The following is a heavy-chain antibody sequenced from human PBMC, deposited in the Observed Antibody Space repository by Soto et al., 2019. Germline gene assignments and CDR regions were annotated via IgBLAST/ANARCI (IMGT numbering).Heavy chain of an antibody. Sequence: SETLSLTFTVSGGSINTFYWNWVRQPAGKGLEWMGRIFSSGSTSFNPSLESRVAMSVDTSKNHFSLNLSSVTAADTAVYYCARADPDASVGYCGQGTLVTVS. CDR3: ARADPDASVGY. CDR2: IFSSGST. CDR1: GGSINTFY. V-gene: IGHV4-4*07. D-gene: IGHD2-15*01. J-gene: IGHJ4*02.